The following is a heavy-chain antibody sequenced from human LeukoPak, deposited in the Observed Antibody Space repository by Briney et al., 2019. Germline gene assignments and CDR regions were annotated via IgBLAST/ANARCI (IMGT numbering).Heavy chain of an antibody. Sequence: ASVKVFCKASGYTFTSYGISWVRQAPGQGLEWMGWISAYNGNTNYAQKLQGRVTMTTDTSTSTAYMELRSLRSDDTAVYYCARDRDSSSWLTNDYWGQGTLVTVSS. J-gene: IGHJ4*02. CDR3: ARDRDSSSWLTNDY. D-gene: IGHD6-13*01. CDR1: GYTFTSYG. CDR2: ISAYNGNT. V-gene: IGHV1-18*01.